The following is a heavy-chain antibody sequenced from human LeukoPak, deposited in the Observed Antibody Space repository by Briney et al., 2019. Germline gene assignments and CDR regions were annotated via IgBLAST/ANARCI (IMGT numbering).Heavy chain of an antibody. Sequence: GGSLRLSCAASGFTFSSYAMSWVRQAPGKGLEWVSAISGSGGSTYYADSVKGRFTISRDNSKNTLYLQMNSLRAEDTAVYYCARVGYDYFWGSLYYWGQGTLVTVSS. CDR2: ISGSGGST. J-gene: IGHJ4*02. V-gene: IGHV3-23*01. D-gene: IGHD3-16*01. CDR3: ARVGYDYFWGSLYY. CDR1: GFTFSSYA.